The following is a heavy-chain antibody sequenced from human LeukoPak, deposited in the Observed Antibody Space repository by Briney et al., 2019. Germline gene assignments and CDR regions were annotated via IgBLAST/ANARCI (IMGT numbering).Heavy chain of an antibody. CDR1: CYTFTRNG. Sequence: ASVQVSCQASCYTFTRNGISWVRQAPGQGLEWMGWISAHNDNTKYAQKLQGRVTMTTETSTNTAYMELRSLTSDDTAVYYCAGDGPRYCSGGICYSDHWGQGTLVTVSS. D-gene: IGHD2-15*01. CDR2: ISAHNDNT. V-gene: IGHV1-18*01. J-gene: IGHJ4*02. CDR3: AGDGPRYCSGGICYSDH.